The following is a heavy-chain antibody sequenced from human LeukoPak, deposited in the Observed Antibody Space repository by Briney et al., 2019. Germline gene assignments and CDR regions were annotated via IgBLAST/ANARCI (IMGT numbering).Heavy chain of an antibody. J-gene: IGHJ4*02. CDR1: GITFSSHA. V-gene: IGHV3-23*01. CDR2: IRNNGATT. Sequence: GGSLRLSCAASGITFSSHAMTWVRQAPGKGLEWVASIRNNGATTDYADSVKGRFTISRDSSKSILYLQMNSLRDEDTAVYYCAKAYHDSGCLIDYWGQGTLVTVSS. D-gene: IGHD6-19*01. CDR3: AKAYHDSGCLIDY.